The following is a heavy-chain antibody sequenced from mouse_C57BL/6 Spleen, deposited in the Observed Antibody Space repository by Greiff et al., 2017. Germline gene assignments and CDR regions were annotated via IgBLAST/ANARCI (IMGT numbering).Heavy chain of an antibody. V-gene: IGHV2-2*01. Sequence: VKLVESGPGLVQPSQSLSITCTVSGFSLTSYGVHWVRQSPGKGLEWLGVIWSGGSTDYNAAFISRLSISKDNSKSQVFFKMNSLQADDTAIYYCARNWYGSGGYFDVWGTGTTVTVSS. CDR3: ARNWYGSGGYFDV. CDR2: IWSGGST. D-gene: IGHD1-1*01. J-gene: IGHJ1*03. CDR1: GFSLTSYG.